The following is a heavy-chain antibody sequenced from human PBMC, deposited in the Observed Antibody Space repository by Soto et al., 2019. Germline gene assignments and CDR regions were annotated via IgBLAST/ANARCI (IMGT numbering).Heavy chain of an antibody. Sequence: PSETLSLTCTVSGDSIISATHYWNWIRQHPGKGLEWIGYVSSSGNSYYSPSLKSRVFMSVDTSKNLFSLKLSSVTAADTAVYYCARDMHAGFTHYFDPWGQGTLVTVSS. D-gene: IGHD1-26*01. CDR2: VSSSGNS. J-gene: IGHJ5*02. CDR1: GDSIISATHY. V-gene: IGHV4-31*03. CDR3: ARDMHAGFTHYFDP.